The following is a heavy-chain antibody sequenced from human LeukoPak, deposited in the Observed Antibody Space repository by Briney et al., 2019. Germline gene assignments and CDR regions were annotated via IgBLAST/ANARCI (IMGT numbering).Heavy chain of an antibody. CDR1: GYTFTGYY. CDR3: ARATFDILTGYLPEHYYYMDV. CDR2: INPNSGGT. D-gene: IGHD3-9*01. Sequence: ASVKVSCKASGYTFTGYYMHWVRQAPGQGLEWMGWINPNSGGTNYAQKFQGRVTMTRDTSISTAYMELSRLRSDDTAVYYCARATFDILTGYLPEHYYYMDVWGKGTTVTISS. J-gene: IGHJ6*03. V-gene: IGHV1-2*02.